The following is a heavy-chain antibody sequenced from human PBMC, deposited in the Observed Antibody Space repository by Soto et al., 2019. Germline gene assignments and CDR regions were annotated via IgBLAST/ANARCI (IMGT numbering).Heavy chain of an antibody. CDR1: GGSFSGDY. CDR3: ARVRNWNYWGYDYYGMDV. V-gene: IGHV4-34*01. J-gene: IGHJ6*02. Sequence: SETLSLTCDVYGGSFSGDYWSWIRQPPGKGLEWIGEINHSGSTNYNPSLKSRVTISVDTSKNQFSLKLSSVTAADTAVYYCARVRNWNYWGYDYYGMDVWGQGTTDTVSS. CDR2: INHSGST. D-gene: IGHD1-7*01.